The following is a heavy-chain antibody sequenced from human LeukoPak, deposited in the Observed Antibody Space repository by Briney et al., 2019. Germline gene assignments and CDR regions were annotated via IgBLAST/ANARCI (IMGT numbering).Heavy chain of an antibody. D-gene: IGHD4-17*01. Sequence: SETLSLTCTVSGGSISSYYWSWIRQPPGKGLEWIGYIYTSGSTNYNPSLKSRVTISVDTSKNQFSLKLSSVTAADTAVYYCARDLVTVTKGFDIWGQGTMVTVSS. CDR1: GGSISSYY. CDR3: ARDLVTVTKGFDI. CDR2: IYTSGST. J-gene: IGHJ3*02. V-gene: IGHV4-59*01.